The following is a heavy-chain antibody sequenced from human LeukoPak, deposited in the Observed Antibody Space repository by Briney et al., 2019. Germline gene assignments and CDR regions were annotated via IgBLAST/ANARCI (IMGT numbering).Heavy chain of an antibody. CDR3: AGGVSLRDAFDI. Sequence: SSETLSLTCTVSGGSISSYYWSWIRQPPGKGLEWIGYIYYSGSTNYNPSLKSRVTISVDTSKNQFSLKLSSVTAADTAVYYCAGGVSLRDAFDIWGQGTMVTVSS. J-gene: IGHJ3*02. CDR1: GGSISSYY. CDR2: IYYSGST. V-gene: IGHV4-59*01. D-gene: IGHD5/OR15-5a*01.